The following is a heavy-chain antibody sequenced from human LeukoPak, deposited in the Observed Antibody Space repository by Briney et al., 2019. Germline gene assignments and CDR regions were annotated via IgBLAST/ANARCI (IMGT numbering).Heavy chain of an antibody. CDR3: AKDRRVDPYYFDY. Sequence: GGSLRLPCAASGFTFSSYAMSWVRQAPGKGLEWVSAISGSGGSTYYADSVKGRFTISRDNSKNTLYLQMNSLRAEDTAVYYCAKDRRVDPYYFDYWGQGTLVTVSS. CDR1: GFTFSSYA. V-gene: IGHV3-23*01. D-gene: IGHD3-9*01. CDR2: ISGSGGST. J-gene: IGHJ4*02.